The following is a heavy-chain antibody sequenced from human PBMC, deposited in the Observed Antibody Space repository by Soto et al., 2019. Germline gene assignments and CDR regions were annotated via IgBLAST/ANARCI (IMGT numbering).Heavy chain of an antibody. CDR2: MNPNSGNT. V-gene: IGHV1-8*01. CDR1: GYTFTSYD. CDR3: ARGINVVVTAAPQGFLWDG. D-gene: IGHD2-2*01. Sequence: ASVKVSCKASGYTFTSYDINWVRQATGQGLEWMGWMNPNSGNTGYAQKFQGRVTMTRNTSISTAYMELSSLRSEDTAVYYCARGINVVVTAAPQGFLWDGWGQGSTVTSSS. J-gene: IGHJ6*02.